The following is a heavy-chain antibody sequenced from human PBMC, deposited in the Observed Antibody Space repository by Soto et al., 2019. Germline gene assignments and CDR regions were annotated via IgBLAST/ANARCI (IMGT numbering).Heavy chain of an antibody. CDR1: GFTVSSNY. CDR3: AREVLVEMATTFLDY. CDR2: IYSGGST. D-gene: IGHD1-1*01. Sequence: GGSLRLSCAASGFTVSSNYMSWVRQAPGKGLEWVSVIYSGGSTYYADSVRGRFTISRDNSKNTLYLQMNSLRAEDTAVYYCAREVLVEMATTFLDYWGQGTLVTVSS. J-gene: IGHJ4*02. V-gene: IGHV3-66*01.